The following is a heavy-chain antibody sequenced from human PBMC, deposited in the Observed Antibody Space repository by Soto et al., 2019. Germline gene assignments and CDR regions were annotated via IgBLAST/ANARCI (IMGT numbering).Heavy chain of an antibody. CDR2: ISGSGGST. J-gene: IGHJ3*02. Sequence: GGSLRLSCAASGFTFSSYAMSWVRQAPGKGLEWVSAISGSGGSTYYADSVKGRFTISRDNSKNTLYLQMNSLRAEDTAVYYCAKDRSYYDILTGPPSAFDIWGQGTMVTVSS. V-gene: IGHV3-23*01. CDR3: AKDRSYYDILTGPPSAFDI. CDR1: GFTFSSYA. D-gene: IGHD3-9*01.